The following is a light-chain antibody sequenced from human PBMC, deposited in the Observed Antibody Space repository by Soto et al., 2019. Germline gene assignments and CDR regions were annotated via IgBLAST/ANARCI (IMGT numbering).Light chain of an antibody. CDR1: QSVTSSY. CDR3: QQYGSSRNT. CDR2: SAS. Sequence: ENVLTQSPGTLSLSPGERATLSCRASQSVTSSYLAWYQQKTGQAPRLLIYSASSRATGVPDRFSGSGSATDFTLTISRVEPEDFAVYYCQQYGSSRNTFGQGTKLDIK. V-gene: IGKV3-20*01. J-gene: IGKJ2*01.